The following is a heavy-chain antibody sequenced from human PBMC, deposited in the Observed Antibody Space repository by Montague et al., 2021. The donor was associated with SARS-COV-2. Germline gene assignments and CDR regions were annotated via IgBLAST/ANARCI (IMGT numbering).Heavy chain of an antibody. J-gene: IGHJ5*02. CDR2: ISYSGFN. CDR1: GGSISSYY. Sequence: SETLSLTCTVSGGSISSYYWTWIRQPPGKGLEWIGYISYSGFNNQNPPLRGRVTISLDTSKYQFSLKLTAVTAADTAVYYCAGIIAGRPFGWFDPWGQGTLVTVST. V-gene: IGHV4-59*01. D-gene: IGHD6-13*01. CDR3: AGIIAGRPFGWFDP.